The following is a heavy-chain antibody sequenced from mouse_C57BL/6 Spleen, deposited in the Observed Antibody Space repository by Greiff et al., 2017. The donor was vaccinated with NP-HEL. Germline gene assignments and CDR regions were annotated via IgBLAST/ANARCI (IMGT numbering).Heavy chain of an antibody. CDR1: SYTFTSYW. CDR2: IDPNSGGT. J-gene: IGHJ3*01. D-gene: IGHD2-4*01. Sequence: QVHVKQPGAELVKPGASVKLSCKASSYTFTSYWMHWVKQRPGRGLEWIGRIDPNSGGTKYNEKFKSKATLTVDKPSSTAYMQLSSLTSEDSAVYYCARRELGDYDWFAYWGQGTLVTVSA. V-gene: IGHV1-72*01. CDR3: ARRELGDYDWFAY.